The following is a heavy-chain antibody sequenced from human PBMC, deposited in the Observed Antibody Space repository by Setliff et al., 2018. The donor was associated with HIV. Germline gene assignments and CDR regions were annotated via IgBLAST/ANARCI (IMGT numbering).Heavy chain of an antibody. J-gene: IGHJ3*02. Sequence: LSETLSLTCTVSGGSISSGDYYWSWIRQPPGKGLEWIGYIYYSGSTYYNPSLKSRVTISVDTSQNQFSLKLSSVTAADTAVYYCARDSGRRNDAFDIWGQGTMVTVSS. CDR2: IYYSGST. V-gene: IGHV4-30-4*08. CDR3: ARDSGRRNDAFDI. CDR1: GGSISSGDYY. D-gene: IGHD3-10*01.